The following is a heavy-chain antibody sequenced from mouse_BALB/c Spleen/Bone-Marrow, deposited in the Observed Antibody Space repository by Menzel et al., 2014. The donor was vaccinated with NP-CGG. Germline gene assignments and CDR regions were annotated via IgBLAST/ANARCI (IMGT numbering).Heavy chain of an antibody. Sequence: QVQLQQSGAELVRPGTSVKVSCKASGYAFTNYLIEWVKQRPGQGLEWIGVINPGSGGTNYNEKFRGKATLTADKSSSTTYMLHRSLASYDSAVYFYARCLSGSSALDYWGQGTSVTVSS. D-gene: IGHD1-3*01. CDR1: GYAFTNYL. V-gene: IGHV1-54*01. CDR2: INPGSGGT. CDR3: ARCLSGSSALDY. J-gene: IGHJ4*01.